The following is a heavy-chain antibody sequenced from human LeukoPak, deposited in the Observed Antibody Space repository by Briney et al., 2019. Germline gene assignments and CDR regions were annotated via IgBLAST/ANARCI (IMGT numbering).Heavy chain of an antibody. CDR3: AKGVGRQWLVRGYFDY. Sequence: GRSLRLSCAASGFTFGDYAMHWVRQAPGKGLEWVSGISWNSGSIGYADSVKGRFTISRDNAKNSLYLQMNSLRAEDTALYYCAKGVGRQWLVRGYFDYWGQGTLVTVSS. V-gene: IGHV3-9*01. CDR1: GFTFGDYA. D-gene: IGHD6-19*01. J-gene: IGHJ4*02. CDR2: ISWNSGSI.